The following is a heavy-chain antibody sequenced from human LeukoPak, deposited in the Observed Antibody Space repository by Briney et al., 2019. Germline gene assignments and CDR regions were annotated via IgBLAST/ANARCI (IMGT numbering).Heavy chain of an antibody. CDR2: IYYSGST. Sequence: SETLSLTCTVSGGSISSYYWSWIRQPPGKGLEWIGYIYYSGSTNYNPSLKSRVTISVDTSKNQFSLKLSSVTAADTAVYHCARERYSSSWEPDYFDYWGQGTLVTVSS. J-gene: IGHJ4*02. D-gene: IGHD6-13*01. CDR1: GGSISSYY. V-gene: IGHV4-59*01. CDR3: ARERYSSSWEPDYFDY.